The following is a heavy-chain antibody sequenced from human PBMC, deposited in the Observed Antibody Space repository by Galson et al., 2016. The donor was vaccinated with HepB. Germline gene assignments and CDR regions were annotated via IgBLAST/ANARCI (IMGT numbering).Heavy chain of an antibody. D-gene: IGHD1-26*01. CDR2: ISAYNGNA. CDR3: ARDAVSGNYYFLDY. V-gene: IGHV1-18*01. CDR1: GYTFTSYG. Sequence: SVKVSCKASGYTFTSYGISWVRQAPGQGLEWMGWISAYNGNANYAQKLRGRVTMTTDTSTSIVYMELRSLRSDDTAVYYCARDAVSGNYYFLDYWGQGTLVTVSS. J-gene: IGHJ4*02.